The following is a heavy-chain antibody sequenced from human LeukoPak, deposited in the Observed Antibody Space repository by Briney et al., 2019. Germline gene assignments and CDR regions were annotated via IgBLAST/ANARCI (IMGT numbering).Heavy chain of an antibody. Sequence: GGSLRLSCEASGFLFRSNGMHWVRPAPGKGLEWVAFIRSDGNVTKYLDSIKGRFTISRDNSKNILYLQLNDVRPDDTAVYFCAKDHGFWSGFLFWGQGTLVTVSS. V-gene: IGHV3-30*02. CDR3: AKDHGFWSGFLF. CDR1: GFLFRSNG. CDR2: IRSDGNVT. D-gene: IGHD3-3*01. J-gene: IGHJ4*02.